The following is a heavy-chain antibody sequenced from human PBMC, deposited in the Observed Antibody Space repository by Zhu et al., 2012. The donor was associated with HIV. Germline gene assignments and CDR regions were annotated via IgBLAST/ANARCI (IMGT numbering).Heavy chain of an antibody. CDR3: AQSSGFTDDEYDTNGYSTAGVFDI. V-gene: IGHV4-30-4*08. J-gene: IGHJ3*02. CDR2: IYHIGST. Sequence: QVQLQESGPGLVKPAQTLFLTCSVSGGSITNGDYYWSWIRQPPGKGLEWIGSIYHIGSTYYNPSLKSPVTISVDTSKKQFSLRINSVTAADTAVYFCAQSSGFTDDEYDTNGYSTAGVFDIWGQGTMVTVSS. CDR1: GGSITNGDYY. D-gene: IGHD3-10*01.